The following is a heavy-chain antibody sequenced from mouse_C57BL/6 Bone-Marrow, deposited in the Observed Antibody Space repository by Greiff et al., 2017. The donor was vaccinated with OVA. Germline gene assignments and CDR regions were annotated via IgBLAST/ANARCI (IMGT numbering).Heavy chain of an antibody. CDR3: ARSYYYGSSFWFAY. D-gene: IGHD1-1*01. J-gene: IGHJ3*01. V-gene: IGHV1-82*01. CDR1: GYAFSSSW. CDR2: IYPGDGDT. Sequence: VQLQQSGPELVKPGASVTFSCTASGYAFSSSWMNWVKQRPGQGLEWIGRIYPGDGDTNYDGQFKGKATLTADKSSSTAYMQLSSLTSEDSAVYVCARSYYYGSSFWFAYWGQGTLVTVSA.